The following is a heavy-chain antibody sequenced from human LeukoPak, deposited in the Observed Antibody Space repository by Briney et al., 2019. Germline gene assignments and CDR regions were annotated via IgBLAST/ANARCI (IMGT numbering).Heavy chain of an antibody. J-gene: IGHJ3*02. CDR1: GYTFTSYY. Sequence: ASVKVSCKASGYTFTSYYMHWVRQAPGQGLEWMGIINPSGGSTSYAQKFQGRVTMTRDTSTSTVYMELSSLRSEDTVVYYCARDYGDYNDAFDIWGQGTMVTVSS. CDR2: INPSGGST. V-gene: IGHV1-46*01. CDR3: ARDYGDYNDAFDI. D-gene: IGHD4-17*01.